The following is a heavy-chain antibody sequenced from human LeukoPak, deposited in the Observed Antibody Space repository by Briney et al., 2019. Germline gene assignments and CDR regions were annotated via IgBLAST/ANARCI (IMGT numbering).Heavy chain of an antibody. Sequence: SETLSLTCAVSGGSVSGFYWSWIRQPPGKGLEWIGLIYYSGSTNYNPSLKSRLSISVDTSKNQFSLKLSSVTAADTAVYYCARLSRIAAAGSYSYHSMDVWGQGTTVTVSS. V-gene: IGHV4-59*08. D-gene: IGHD6-13*01. CDR3: ARLSRIAAAGSYSYHSMDV. CDR2: IYYSGST. J-gene: IGHJ6*03. CDR1: GGSVSGFY.